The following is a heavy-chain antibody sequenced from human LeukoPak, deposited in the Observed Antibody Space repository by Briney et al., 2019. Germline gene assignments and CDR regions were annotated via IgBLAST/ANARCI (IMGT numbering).Heavy chain of an antibody. J-gene: IGHJ4*02. CDR2: IYYSGIT. CDR3: ARGGSGSYSDY. D-gene: IGHD1-26*01. V-gene: IGHV4-59*12. CDR1: GGSISSYY. Sequence: SETLSLTCTVSGGSISSYYWSWIRQPPGKGLEWIGYIYYSGITNYNPSLKSRVTISVDTSKNQFSLKLSSVTAADTAVYYCARGGSGSYSDYWGQGTLVTVSS.